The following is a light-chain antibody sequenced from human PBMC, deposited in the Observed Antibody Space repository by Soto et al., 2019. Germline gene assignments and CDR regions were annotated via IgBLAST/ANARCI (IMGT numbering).Light chain of an antibody. CDR1: SSDVGGYNY. CDR2: EVN. J-gene: IGLJ2*01. V-gene: IGLV2-8*01. CDR3: NSYVGTNRFV. Sequence: QSVLTQPPSASGSPGQSVTISCTGTSSDVGGYNYVSWYQQHPGKAPKLVIFEVNKRPSGVPDRFSGSKSGNTASLTVSGLQTEDEADYYCNSYVGTNRFVFG.